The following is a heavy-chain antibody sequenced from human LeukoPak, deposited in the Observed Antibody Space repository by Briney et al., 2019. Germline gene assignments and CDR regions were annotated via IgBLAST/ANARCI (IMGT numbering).Heavy chain of an antibody. D-gene: IGHD4-23*01. J-gene: IGHJ4*02. V-gene: IGHV4-59*08. CDR2: IYYSGST. Sequence: SETLSLTFTVSGGSISSYYWSWIRRPPGKGLEWSGYIYYSGSTNYNPSLKSRVTISVDTSKNQFSLKLSSVTAADTAVYYCARPVSTVVTPAYWGQGTLVTVSS. CDR3: ARPVSTVVTPAY. CDR1: GGSISSYY.